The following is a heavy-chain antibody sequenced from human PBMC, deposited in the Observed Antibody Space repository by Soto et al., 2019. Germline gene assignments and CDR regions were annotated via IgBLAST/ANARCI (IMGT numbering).Heavy chain of an antibody. CDR1: GGTFSSYA. CDR3: ARGPVVRGSGSYYGWFDP. Sequence: SVKVSCKASGGTFSSYAISWVRQAPGQGLEWMGGIIPIFGTANYAQKFQGRVTITADESTSTAYMELSSLRSEDTAVYYCARGPVVRGSGSYYGWFDPWGQGTLVTVSS. V-gene: IGHV1-69*13. J-gene: IGHJ5*02. CDR2: IIPIFGTA. D-gene: IGHD3-10*01.